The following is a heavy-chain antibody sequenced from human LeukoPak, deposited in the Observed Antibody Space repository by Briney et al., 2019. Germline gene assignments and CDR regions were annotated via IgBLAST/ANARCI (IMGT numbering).Heavy chain of an antibody. CDR3: ASRPYNMGFDP. CDR2: INHSGST. Sequence: SQTLSLTCTVSGGSIGSYYWSWIRQHPGKGREWIGEINHSGSTNYNPSLKSRVTISVDTSKNQSSLKLSSVTAADTAVYYCASRPYNMGFDPWGQGTLVTVSS. J-gene: IGHJ5*02. CDR1: GGSIGSYY. V-gene: IGHV4-34*01. D-gene: IGHD3-10*01.